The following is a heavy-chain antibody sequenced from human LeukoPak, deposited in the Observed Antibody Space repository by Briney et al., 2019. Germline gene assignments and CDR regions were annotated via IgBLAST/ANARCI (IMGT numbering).Heavy chain of an antibody. V-gene: IGHV5-51*01. J-gene: IGHJ3*02. Sequence: GESLKIPCQGSGYSFTSYWIGWVRQVPGKGLEWMGIIFPGDSDTRYTPSFQGQVTISADKSISTAYLPWSCLQSSDTAMYYCARPGYSDFWSGYFDAFDIWGQGTMVTASS. CDR1: GYSFTSYW. CDR2: IFPGDSDT. CDR3: ARPGYSDFWSGYFDAFDI. D-gene: IGHD3-3*01.